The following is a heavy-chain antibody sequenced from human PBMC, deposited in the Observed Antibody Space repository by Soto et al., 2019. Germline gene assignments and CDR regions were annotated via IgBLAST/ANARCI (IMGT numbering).Heavy chain of an antibody. D-gene: IGHD2-21*02. J-gene: IGHJ4*02. CDR3: ARGPVVTAIFLNPVDY. CDR1: GFTFSSYA. V-gene: IGHV3-30-3*01. CDR2: ISYDGSNK. Sequence: HPGGSLRLSCAASGFTFSSYAMHWVRQAPGKGLEWVAVISYDGSNKYYADSVKGRFTISRDNSKNTLYLQMNSLRAEDTAVYYCARGPVVTAIFLNPVDYWGQGTLVTSPQ.